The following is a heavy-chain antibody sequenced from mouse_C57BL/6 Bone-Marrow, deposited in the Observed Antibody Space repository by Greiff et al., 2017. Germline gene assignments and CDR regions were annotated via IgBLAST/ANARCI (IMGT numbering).Heavy chain of an antibody. Sequence: EVQGVESGGGLVKPGGSLKLSCAASGFTFSSYAMSWVRQTPEKRLEWVATISDGGSYTYYPDNVKGRFTISRDNAKNTLYLQMSHLKSEDTAMYYCARDYYGSSYGAYWGQGTLVTVSA. CDR2: ISDGGSYT. J-gene: IGHJ3*01. CDR1: GFTFSSYA. V-gene: IGHV5-4*01. CDR3: ARDYYGSSYGAY. D-gene: IGHD1-1*01.